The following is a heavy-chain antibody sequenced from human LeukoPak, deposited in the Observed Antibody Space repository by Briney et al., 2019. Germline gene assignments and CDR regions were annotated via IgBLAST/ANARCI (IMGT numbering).Heavy chain of an antibody. Sequence: SETLSLTCAVYGGSFSGYYWSWIRQPPGKGLEWIGEIYHSGSTNYNPSLKSRVTISVDKSKNQFSLKLSSVTAADTAVYYCARVSQYSSGWAFDYWGQGTLVTVSS. CDR1: GGSFSGYY. D-gene: IGHD6-19*01. V-gene: IGHV4-34*01. J-gene: IGHJ4*02. CDR3: ARVSQYSSGWAFDY. CDR2: IYHSGST.